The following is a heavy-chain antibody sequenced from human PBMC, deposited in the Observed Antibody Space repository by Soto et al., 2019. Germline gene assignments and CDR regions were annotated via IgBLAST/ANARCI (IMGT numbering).Heavy chain of an antibody. J-gene: IGHJ6*02. CDR2: ISYDGSNK. CDR1: GFTFSSYG. D-gene: IGHD1-26*01. CDR3: AKDREWELLSGGMDV. V-gene: IGHV3-30*18. Sequence: QVQLVESGGGVVQPGRSLRLSCAASGFTFSSYGMHWVRQAPGKGLEWVAVISYDGSNKYYADSVKGRFTISRDNSKNTLYLQMNSLRAEDTGVYYCAKDREWELLSGGMDVWGQGTTVTVSS.